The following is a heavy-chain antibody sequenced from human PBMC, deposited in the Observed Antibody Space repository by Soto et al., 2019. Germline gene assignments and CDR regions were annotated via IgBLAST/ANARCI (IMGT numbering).Heavy chain of an antibody. CDR3: ARGRYGDY. D-gene: IGHD1-1*01. CDR1: GYTFTSYG. Sequence: QVHLVQSGAEVKKPGASVKVSCKASGYTFTSYGITWVRQAPGQGLEWMGWISAHNGNTDYAQKLQGRVIVTRDTSTXTAXMEXXSXXXXXXXXXYCARGRYGDYWGQGALVTVSS. J-gene: IGHJ4*02. CDR2: ISAHNGNT. V-gene: IGHV1-18*01.